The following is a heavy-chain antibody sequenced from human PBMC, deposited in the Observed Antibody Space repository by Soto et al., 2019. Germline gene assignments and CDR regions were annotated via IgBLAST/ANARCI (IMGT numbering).Heavy chain of an antibody. V-gene: IGHV4-61*01. CDR2: IYYSGST. CDR3: ARNSPRGYSYGFDY. J-gene: IGHJ4*02. D-gene: IGHD5-18*01. Sequence: QVQLQESGPGLVKPSETLSLTCTVSGGSVSSGSYYWSWIRQPPGKGLEWIGYIYYSGSTNYNPSLRSRVTITVDTSKNQFSLKLSCVTAADTAVYYCARNSPRGYSYGFDYWGQGTLVTVSS. CDR1: GGSVSSGSYY.